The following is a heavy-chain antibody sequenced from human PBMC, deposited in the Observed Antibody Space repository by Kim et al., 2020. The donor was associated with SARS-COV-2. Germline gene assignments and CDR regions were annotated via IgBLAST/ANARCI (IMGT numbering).Heavy chain of an antibody. CDR1: GFTFSSYA. D-gene: IGHD2-2*01. J-gene: IGHJ5*02. CDR3: ARDGVPAATWGWFDP. CDR2: ISYDGSNK. V-gene: IGHV3-30-3*01. Sequence: GGSLRLSCAASGFTFSSYAMHWVRQAPGKGLEWVAVISYDGSNKYYADSVKGRFTISRDNSKNMLYLQMNSLRAEDTAVYYCARDGVPAATWGWFDPWGQGDLVTVSS.